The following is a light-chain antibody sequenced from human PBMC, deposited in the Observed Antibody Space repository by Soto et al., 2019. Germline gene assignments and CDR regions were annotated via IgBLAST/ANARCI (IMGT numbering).Light chain of an antibody. Sequence: QSVLTQPASVSGSPGQSITISCTGTSSDVGSYNLVSWYQQHPGKAPKLMIYEGSKRPSGVSNRFSGSKSGNTASLIISGLQAEDEADYYCCSYAGSLDVFGTGTKLTVL. CDR1: SSDVGSYNL. CDR3: CSYAGSLDV. V-gene: IGLV2-23*01. J-gene: IGLJ1*01. CDR2: EGS.